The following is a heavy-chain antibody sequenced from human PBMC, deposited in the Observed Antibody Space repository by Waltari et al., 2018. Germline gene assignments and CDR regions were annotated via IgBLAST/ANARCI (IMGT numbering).Heavy chain of an antibody. CDR1: GATFSSYA. Sequence: QVQLVQSGAEVKKPRSSVTVSCKASGATFSSYAISCVRQPPGQGLERMGGVIPIFGTANYAQKCKGSVTLTTDECMSTAYMELSSMRSEEMAVYCCAPVPMTICGLVIIHSGPPGDYWGQGTLVTVSS. J-gene: IGHJ4*02. CDR3: APVPMTICGLVIIHSGPPGDY. V-gene: IGHV1-69*05. D-gene: IGHD3-9*01. CDR2: VIPIFGTA.